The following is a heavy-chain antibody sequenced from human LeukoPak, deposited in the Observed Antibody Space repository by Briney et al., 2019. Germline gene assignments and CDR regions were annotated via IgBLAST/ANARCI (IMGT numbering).Heavy chain of an antibody. V-gene: IGHV3-53*01. D-gene: IGHD4-17*01. CDR1: GFTVSSNY. CDR2: IYSGGST. J-gene: IGHJ2*01. CDR3: ARRGYGDYWYFDL. Sequence: PGGSLRLSCAASGFTVSSNYMSWVRQAPGKGLEWVSVIYSGGSTYYADSVKGRFTLSRDNSKSTLYLQMNSLRAEDTAVYYCARRGYGDYWYFDLWGRGSLVTVSS.